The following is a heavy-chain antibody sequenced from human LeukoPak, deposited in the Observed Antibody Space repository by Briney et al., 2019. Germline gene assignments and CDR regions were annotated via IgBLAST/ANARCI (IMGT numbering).Heavy chain of an antibody. CDR1: GGSISSSSYY. V-gene: IGHV4-39*07. D-gene: IGHD6-19*01. CDR2: IYYSGST. Sequence: SETLSLTCTVSGGSISSSSYYWGWIRQPPGKGLEWVGSIYYSGSTYYNPSLKSRVTISVDTSKNQFSLKLSSVTAADTAVYYCARQYSVAGAPDAFDIWGQGTMVTVSS. CDR3: ARQYSVAGAPDAFDI. J-gene: IGHJ3*02.